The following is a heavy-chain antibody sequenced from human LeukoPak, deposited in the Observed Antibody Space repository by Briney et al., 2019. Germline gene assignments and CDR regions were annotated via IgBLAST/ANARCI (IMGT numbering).Heavy chain of an antibody. CDR1: GYTFTGYY. Sequence: ASVKASCKASGYTFTGYYMHWVRQAPGQGLEWMGWINPNSGGTNYAQKFQGRVTMTRDTSISTAYMELSRLRSDDTAVYYCARDLGSSGWVDYWGQGTLVTVSS. CDR3: ARDLGSSGWVDY. V-gene: IGHV1-2*02. D-gene: IGHD6-19*01. CDR2: INPNSGGT. J-gene: IGHJ4*02.